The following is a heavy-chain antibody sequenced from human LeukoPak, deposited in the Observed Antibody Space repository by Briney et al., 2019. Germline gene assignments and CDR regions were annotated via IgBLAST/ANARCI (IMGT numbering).Heavy chain of an antibody. D-gene: IGHD3-3*01. V-gene: IGHV3-15*01. CDR1: GFTFSNAW. CDR3: TTQITGTNFGVVIRNDY. Sequence: PGGSLRLSCAASGFTFSNAWMSWVRQAPGKGLEWVGRIKSKTDGGTTDYAAPVKGRFTISRDDSKNTLYLQMNSLKTEDTAVYYCTTQITGTNFGVVIRNDYWGQRTQVTVSS. CDR2: IKSKTDGGTT. J-gene: IGHJ4*02.